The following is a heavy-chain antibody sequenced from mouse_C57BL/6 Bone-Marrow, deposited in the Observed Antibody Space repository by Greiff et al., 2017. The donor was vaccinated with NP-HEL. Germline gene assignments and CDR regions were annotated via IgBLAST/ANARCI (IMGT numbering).Heavy chain of an antibody. V-gene: IGHV1-82*01. CDR2: IYPGDGDT. CDR3: ARDSNYFAWFAY. J-gene: IGHJ3*01. D-gene: IGHD2-5*01. CDR1: GYAFSSSW. Sequence: VQLKESGPELVKPGASVKISCKASGYAFSSSWMNWVKQRPGKGLEWIGRIYPGDGDTNYNGKFKGKATLTADKSSSTAYMQLSSLTSEDSAVYFCARDSNYFAWFAYWGQGTLVTVSA.